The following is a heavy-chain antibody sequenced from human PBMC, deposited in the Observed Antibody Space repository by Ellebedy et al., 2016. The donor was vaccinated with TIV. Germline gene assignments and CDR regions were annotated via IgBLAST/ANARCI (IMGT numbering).Heavy chain of an antibody. D-gene: IGHD5-18*01. V-gene: IGHV4-34*01. CDR1: GGTFNTYY. J-gene: IGHJ4*02. Sequence: SETLSLTXAVYGGTFNTYYWTWIRQSPGKGLEWIGEINHSGSPNSNPSLESRVTISVDTSKSHFFLNLTSVTAADTAVYYCTRGRGGLSYGPPMDIWGQGTLVTVSS. CDR3: TRGRGGLSYGPPMDI. CDR2: INHSGSP.